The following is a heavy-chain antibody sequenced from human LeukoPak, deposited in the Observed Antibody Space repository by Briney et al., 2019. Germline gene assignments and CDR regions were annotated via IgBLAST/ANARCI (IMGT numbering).Heavy chain of an antibody. D-gene: IGHD3-16*01. CDR2: IIPIFGTA. CDR3: ARDGLVTLLNYDYEDSVGWYFDL. Sequence: ASVKVSCKASGYTFTSYGISWVRQAPGQGLEWMGGIIPIFGTANYAQKFQGRVTITTDESTSTAYMELSSLRSEDTAVYYCARDGLVTLLNYDYEDSVGWYFDLWGRGTLVTVSS. CDR1: GYTFTSYG. J-gene: IGHJ2*01. V-gene: IGHV1-69*05.